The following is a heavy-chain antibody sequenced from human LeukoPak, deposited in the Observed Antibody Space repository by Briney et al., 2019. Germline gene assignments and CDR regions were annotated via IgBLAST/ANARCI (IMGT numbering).Heavy chain of an antibody. CDR1: GFIFRNYW. CDR2: INQNGITT. V-gene: IGHV3-74*01. J-gene: IGHJ4*02. D-gene: IGHD4-17*01. CDR3: ARDFAGDRDY. Sequence: GGSLGLSCAASGFIFRNYWMHWVRQAPGKGLVWVARINQNGITTTYTDSVKGRFTISRDNAKNTLYLQMNSLRAEDTAVYYCARDFAGDRDYWGQGTLVTVSS.